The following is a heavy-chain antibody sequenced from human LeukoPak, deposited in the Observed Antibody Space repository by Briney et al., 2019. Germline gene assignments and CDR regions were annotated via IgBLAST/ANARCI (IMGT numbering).Heavy chain of an antibody. CDR2: INPSGGST. V-gene: IGHV1-46*01. CDR3: ASEGELAYFDY. J-gene: IGHJ4*02. D-gene: IGHD1-26*01. CDR1: GYTFTSYY. Sequence: ASVKVSCKASGYTFTSYYMHWVRQAPGQGLEWMGIINPSGGSTSYAQKFQGRVTITADESTSTAYMELSSLRSEDTAVYYCASEGELAYFDYWGQGTLVTVSS.